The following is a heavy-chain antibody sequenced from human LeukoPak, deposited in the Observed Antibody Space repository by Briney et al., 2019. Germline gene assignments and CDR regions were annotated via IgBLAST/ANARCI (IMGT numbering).Heavy chain of an antibody. CDR1: GGSISSGRYY. Sequence: PSQTLSLTCTVSGGSISSGRYYWSWIRQPAGKGLEWIGRIYTSGSTDYDPSLKSRVTISVDTSKNQFSLELSSVTAADTAVYYCARGYSSRYNWFDPWGQGTLVTVSS. D-gene: IGHD6-13*01. CDR2: IYTSGST. CDR3: ARGYSSRYNWFDP. J-gene: IGHJ5*02. V-gene: IGHV4-61*02.